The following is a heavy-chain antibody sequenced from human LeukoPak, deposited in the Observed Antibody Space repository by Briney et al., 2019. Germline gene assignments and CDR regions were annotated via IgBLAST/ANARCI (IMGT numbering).Heavy chain of an antibody. V-gene: IGHV3-72*01. CDR3: ASIRGTFGY. D-gene: IGHD1-26*01. J-gene: IGHJ4*02. Sequence: GGSLRLSCAASGFTFSDHFLDWVRQAPGKGLEWVGRTRNKANSYITEYAASVKGRFTITRDDSKNSLYLQMSSLKTDDTAMYYCASIRGTFGYWGQGTLVTVSS. CDR1: GFTFSDHF. CDR2: TRNKANSYIT.